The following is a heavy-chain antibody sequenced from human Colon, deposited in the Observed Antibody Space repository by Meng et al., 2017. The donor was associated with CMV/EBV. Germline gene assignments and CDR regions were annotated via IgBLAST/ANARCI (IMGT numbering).Heavy chain of an antibody. CDR1: RYSFNGYY. CDR2: MDPTTGRT. V-gene: IGHV1-2*02. J-gene: IGHJ1*01. D-gene: IGHD3-16*01. CDR3: ASHSSYVWGSHH. Sequence: QVQVWGSGAEVRSAGASVKGSCKASRYSFNGYYIHWVRQAPGQGLEWMGWMDPTTGRTDYAQKFQGTVTMTRDTSISTAYLELSRLTSDDTAVYYCASHSSYVWGSHHWGQGTLVTVSS.